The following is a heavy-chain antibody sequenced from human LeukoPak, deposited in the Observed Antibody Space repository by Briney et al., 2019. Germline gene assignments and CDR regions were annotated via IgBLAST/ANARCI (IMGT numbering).Heavy chain of an antibody. CDR3: ATRSTGVAATFDS. V-gene: IGHV4-59*01. J-gene: IGHJ4*02. CDR1: GGSISSYY. D-gene: IGHD2-15*01. Sequence: SETLSLTCTVSGGSISSYYWSWIRQPPGKGLEWIGYIYYSGNSNYNPSLKSRVTISADTSKNEFSLKLSSVTAADTAIYYCATRSTGVAATFDSWGQGALVTVSS. CDR2: IYYSGNS.